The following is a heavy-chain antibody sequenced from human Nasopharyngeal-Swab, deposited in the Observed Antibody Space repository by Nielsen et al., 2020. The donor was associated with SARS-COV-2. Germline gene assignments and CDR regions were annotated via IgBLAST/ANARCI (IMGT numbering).Heavy chain of an antibody. Sequence: GESLKISCAASGFTFSSYAMSWVRQAPGKGLEWVSAISGSGGSTYYADSVKGRFTISRDNSKNTLYLQMNSLRAEDTAVYYCAKVIRAYDWKAAITYYYYYGMDVWGQGTTVTVSS. CDR1: GFTFSSYA. D-gene: IGHD1-20*01. J-gene: IGHJ6*02. CDR2: ISGSGGST. CDR3: AKVIRAYDWKAAITYYYYYGMDV. V-gene: IGHV3-23*01.